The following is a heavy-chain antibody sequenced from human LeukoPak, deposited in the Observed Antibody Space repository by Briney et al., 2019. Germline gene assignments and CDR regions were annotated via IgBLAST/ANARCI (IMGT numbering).Heavy chain of an antibody. Sequence: SETLSLTCTVSGGSISSYYWSWIRQPPGKGLEWIGYIYYSGSTNYNPSLKSRVTISVDTSKNQFSLKLSSVTAADTAVYYCARHAGYYDYVWGSYRNPYYFDYWGQGTLVTVSS. CDR3: ARHAGYYDYVWGSYRNPYYFDY. V-gene: IGHV4-59*08. J-gene: IGHJ4*02. CDR2: IYYSGST. D-gene: IGHD3-16*02. CDR1: GGSISSYY.